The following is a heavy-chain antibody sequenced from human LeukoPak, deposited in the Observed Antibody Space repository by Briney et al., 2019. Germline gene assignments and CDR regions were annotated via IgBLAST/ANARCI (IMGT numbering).Heavy chain of an antibody. J-gene: IGHJ4*02. Sequence: ASVKVSCKASGCTFTSYAVHWVRQAPGQRLEWMGWINAGNGNTKYSQKFQGRVTITRDTSASTAYMELSSLRSEDTAVYYCARERWFGGYSFDYWGRGTLVTVSS. D-gene: IGHD3-10*01. CDR3: ARERWFGGYSFDY. CDR2: INAGNGNT. V-gene: IGHV1-3*01. CDR1: GCTFTSYA.